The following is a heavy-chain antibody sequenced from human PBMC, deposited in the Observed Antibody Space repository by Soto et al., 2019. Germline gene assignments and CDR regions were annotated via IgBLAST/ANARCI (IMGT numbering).Heavy chain of an antibody. V-gene: IGHV1-46*01. Sequence: ASVKVSCKASGYTFASYYRHWVRQAPGQGLEWMGIINPSGGSTSYAQKFQGRVTMTRDTSTSTVYMELSSLRSEDTAVYYCARNDILGGWRGNYYYGMDVWGQGTTVTVSS. CDR2: INPSGGST. J-gene: IGHJ6*02. CDR1: GYTFASYY. CDR3: ARNDILGGWRGNYYYGMDV. D-gene: IGHD3-9*01.